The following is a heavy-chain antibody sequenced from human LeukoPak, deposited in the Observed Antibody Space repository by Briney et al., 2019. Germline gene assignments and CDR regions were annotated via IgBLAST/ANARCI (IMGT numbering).Heavy chain of an antibody. CDR1: GASISSYY. CDR3: ARDGIAAAGNWFDP. Sequence: SHTPSPTRTVPGASISSYYWSSLRQPAGQGLEWIGRIYTSGSTNYNPSLKSRVTMSVDTSKNQFSLKLSSVTAADTAVYYCARDGIAAAGNWFDPWGQGTLVTVSS. V-gene: IGHV4-4*07. CDR2: IYTSGST. J-gene: IGHJ5*02. D-gene: IGHD6-13*01.